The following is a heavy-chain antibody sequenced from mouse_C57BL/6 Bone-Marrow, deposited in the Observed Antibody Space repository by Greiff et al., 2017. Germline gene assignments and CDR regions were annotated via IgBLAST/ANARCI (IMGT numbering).Heavy chain of an antibody. CDR3: AIGTPYDYANY. V-gene: IGHV1-69*01. Sequence: QVQLKQPGAELVMPGASVKLSCKASGYTFTSSWMHWVKQRPGQGLEWIGEIDPSDSYTNYNQKFTGKSTLTVDKSSSTAYMQLSSLTSENSAGYYCAIGTPYDYANYWGQGTTLTVSS. CDR2: IDPSDSYT. CDR1: GYTFTSSW. J-gene: IGHJ2*01. D-gene: IGHD2-4*01.